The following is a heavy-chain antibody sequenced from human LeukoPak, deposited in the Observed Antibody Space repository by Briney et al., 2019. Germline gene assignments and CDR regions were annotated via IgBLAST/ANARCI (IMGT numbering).Heavy chain of an antibody. CDR1: GYTFTGYY. V-gene: IGHV1-2*02. Sequence: ASVKVSCKASGYTFTGYYMHWVRQAPGQGLGWMGWINPNSGGTNYAQKFQGRVTMTRDTSISTAYMELSRLRSDDTAVYYCAREVMVRGVNAFDIWGQGTMVTVSS. CDR2: INPNSGGT. J-gene: IGHJ3*02. CDR3: AREVMVRGVNAFDI. D-gene: IGHD3-10*01.